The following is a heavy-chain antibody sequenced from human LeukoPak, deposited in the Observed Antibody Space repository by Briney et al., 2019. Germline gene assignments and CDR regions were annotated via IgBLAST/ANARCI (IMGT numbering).Heavy chain of an antibody. D-gene: IGHD3-10*01. V-gene: IGHV3-48*04. CDR3: ARDLVVRGRWSWFDP. Sequence: GGSLRLSCAASGFTFSSYSMNWFRQAPGKGLEWVSYISSSGSTIYYADSVKGRFTISRDNAKNSLYLQMNSLRVEDMAVYYCARDLVVRGRWSWFDPRGGGTLVSVSS. CDR1: GFTFSSYS. CDR2: ISSSGSTI. J-gene: IGHJ5*02.